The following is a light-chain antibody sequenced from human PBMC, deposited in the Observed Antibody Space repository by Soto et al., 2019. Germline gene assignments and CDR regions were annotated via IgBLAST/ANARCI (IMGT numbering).Light chain of an antibody. CDR1: QTISSC. CDR3: QHYNSSSEA. V-gene: IGKV1-5*03. Sequence: DIQMTQSPATLSGSVGDRVTITCRASQTISSCLAWYQQKPGQAPKLLIYKASTLKSGVPSRFSGSGSGTEFPLIISRLQHDDVAYYCCQHYNSSSEAFGQGTKVELK. CDR2: KAS. J-gene: IGKJ1*01.